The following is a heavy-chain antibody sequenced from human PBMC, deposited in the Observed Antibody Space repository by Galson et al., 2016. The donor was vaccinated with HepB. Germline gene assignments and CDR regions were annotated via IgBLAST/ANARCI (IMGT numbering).Heavy chain of an antibody. CDR1: GGTFSSYA. D-gene: IGHD3-10*01. Sequence: SVKVSCKASGGTFSSYAITWVRQAPGQGLECMGMIIPIFGTSHYAQKFQGRVTITADKSTSTAYMELTSLRSEDTAVYYCARGYYGSGSSLNWFDPWGQGTLVTVSS. CDR2: IIPIFGTS. J-gene: IGHJ5*02. CDR3: ARGYYGSGSSLNWFDP. V-gene: IGHV1-69*06.